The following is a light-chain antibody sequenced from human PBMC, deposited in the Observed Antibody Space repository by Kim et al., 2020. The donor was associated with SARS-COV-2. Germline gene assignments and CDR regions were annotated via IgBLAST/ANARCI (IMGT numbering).Light chain of an antibody. Sequence: QPDPNSLSESSSDIGNNYVSWYQHSPETAPKLLLYDDDKRPSGIPDRFSGSKSGTSATLGITVLQTGDEADYYCGTWDSSLSAWVFGGGTQLTVL. CDR1: SSDIGNNY. J-gene: IGLJ3*02. CDR3: GTWDSSLSAWV. V-gene: IGLV1-51*01. CDR2: DDD.